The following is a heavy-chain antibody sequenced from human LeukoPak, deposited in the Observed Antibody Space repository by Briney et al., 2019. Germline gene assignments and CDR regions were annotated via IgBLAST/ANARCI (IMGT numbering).Heavy chain of an antibody. Sequence: GSLRLSCAASGFTFTNYDMHWVRQATGKGLEWVSSIGTAGDTYYLGSVKGRFTISRENAKNSLYLQMDSLRAGDTAVYYCARFGGTDGFFDIWGQGTMVTVSS. CDR3: ARFGGTDGFFDI. D-gene: IGHD3-10*01. J-gene: IGHJ3*02. CDR1: GFTFTNYD. CDR2: IGTAGDT. V-gene: IGHV3-13*04.